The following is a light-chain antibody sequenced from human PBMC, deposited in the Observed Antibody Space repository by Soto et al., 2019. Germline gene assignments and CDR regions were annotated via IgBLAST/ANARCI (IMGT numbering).Light chain of an antibody. CDR1: QGISNW. J-gene: IGKJ4*01. V-gene: IGKV1-12*01. CDR3: QQTNTFLPLT. Sequence: DIQMTQSPSSVSASVGDRVTITCRASQGISNWLAWYQQQPGKAPKLLIYGASSFQSGVPSRFSGGGSETHFTLIISSPQPEDFATYYCQQTNTFLPLTFGGGTKVEI. CDR2: GAS.